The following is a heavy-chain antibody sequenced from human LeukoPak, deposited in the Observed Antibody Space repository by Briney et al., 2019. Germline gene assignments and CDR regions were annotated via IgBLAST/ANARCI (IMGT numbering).Heavy chain of an antibody. V-gene: IGHV3-30*02. CDR1: GFTFSSYG. CDR2: IRYDGSNK. D-gene: IGHD2-2*01. Sequence: GGSLRLSCAASGFTFSSYGMHWVRQAPGKGLEWVAFIRYDGSNKYYADSVKGRFTISRDNSKNTLYLQMNSLRAEDTAVYYCARDSPVVPAAKPLDVWGKGTTVTVSS. CDR3: ARDSPVVPAAKPLDV. J-gene: IGHJ6*04.